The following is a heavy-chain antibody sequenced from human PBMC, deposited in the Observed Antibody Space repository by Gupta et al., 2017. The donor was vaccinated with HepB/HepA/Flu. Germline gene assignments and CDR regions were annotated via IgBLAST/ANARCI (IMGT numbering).Heavy chain of an antibody. J-gene: IGHJ4*02. Sequence: EVQLLESGGGLVQPGGSLRLSCAASGFTFSSYAMSWVRQAPGKGLEWVSAISGSGGSTYYADSVKGRFTISRDNSKNTLYLQMNSLRAEDTAVYYCAKDRVWYGPDRGYSYGFDYWGQGTLVTVSS. D-gene: IGHD5-18*01. V-gene: IGHV3-23*01. CDR2: ISGSGGST. CDR1: GFTFSSYA. CDR3: AKDRVWYGPDRGYSYGFDY.